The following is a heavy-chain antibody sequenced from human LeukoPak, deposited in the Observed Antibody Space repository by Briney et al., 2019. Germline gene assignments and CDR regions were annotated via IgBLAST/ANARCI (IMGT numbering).Heavy chain of an antibody. Sequence: GGSLRLSCAASGFTFSTYWMHWVRQAPGKGLVWVSRIKSDGSTNYADSVKGRFTISRDNAKNTVSLQMNSLRPEDTGVYYCAGAPSEIGGYYPEYFRHWGQGTLVTVSS. CDR2: IKSDGST. CDR1: GFTFSTYW. J-gene: IGHJ1*01. CDR3: AGAPSEIGGYYPEYFRH. V-gene: IGHV3-74*01. D-gene: IGHD3-22*01.